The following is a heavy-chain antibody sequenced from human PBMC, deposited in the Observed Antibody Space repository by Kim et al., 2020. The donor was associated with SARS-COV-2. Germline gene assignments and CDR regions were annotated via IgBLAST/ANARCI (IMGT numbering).Heavy chain of an antibody. D-gene: IGHD3-22*01. CDR3: ARQYSSGYYAQY. V-gene: IGHV4-34*01. Sequence: SETLSLNCSVSGGSFNNYYWSWIRQSPGKGLEWIAEINYRGTTNYNPSLKSRVTISVDTPKNEFSLRLTSVTAADTAVYYCARQYSSGYYAQYWGQGTLVTVSS. J-gene: IGHJ4*02. CDR1: GGSFNNYY. CDR2: INYRGTT.